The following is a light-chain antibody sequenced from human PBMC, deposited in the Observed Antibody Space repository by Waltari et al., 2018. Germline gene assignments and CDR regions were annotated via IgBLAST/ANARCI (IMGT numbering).Light chain of an antibody. CDR3: QSYDKSLSAWV. CDR2: DNN. Sequence: QSVLTQPPSLSGAPGQRVTISCTGISPRIGAGCLVQWYRQFPGPVPALLIYDNNNRPSGVPDRFSASKSGTSASLVITGLQAEDEADYFCQSYDKSLSAWVFGAGTKLTVL. CDR1: SPRIGAGCL. J-gene: IGLJ3*02. V-gene: IGLV1-40*01.